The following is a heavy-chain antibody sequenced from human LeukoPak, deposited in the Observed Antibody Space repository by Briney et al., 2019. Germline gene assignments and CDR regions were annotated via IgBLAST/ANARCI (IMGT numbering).Heavy chain of an antibody. CDR2: IYYSGST. CDR1: GGSISSYY. CDR3: ARTPVVVVTAIPFFDY. J-gene: IGHJ4*02. Sequence: SETLSLTCTVSGGSISSYYWSWIRQPPGKGLEWIGYIYYSGSTNYNPSLKSRVTISVDTSKNQFSLKLSSVTAADTAVYYCARTPVVVVTAIPFFDYWGQGTLVTVSS. V-gene: IGHV4-59*08. D-gene: IGHD2-21*02.